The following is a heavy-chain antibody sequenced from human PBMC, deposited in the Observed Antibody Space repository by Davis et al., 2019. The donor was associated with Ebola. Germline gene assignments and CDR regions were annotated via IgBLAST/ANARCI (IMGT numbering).Heavy chain of an antibody. CDR3: ARRLGMEGLDV. CDR1: GDSINGYY. V-gene: IGHV4-59*01. Sequence: MPGGSLRLSCTVSGDSINGYYWTWIRQPPGEGMEYIGYIYYVGTTDYNPSLKSRVTMSVDMSKKQFSLNLNSVTAADTAVYYCARRLGMEGLDVWGQGTTVTVSS. D-gene: IGHD3-16*01. CDR2: IYYVGTT. J-gene: IGHJ6*02.